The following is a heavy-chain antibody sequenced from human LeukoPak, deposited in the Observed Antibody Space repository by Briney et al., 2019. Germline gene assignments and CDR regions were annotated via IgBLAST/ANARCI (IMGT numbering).Heavy chain of an antibody. V-gene: IGHV1-18*01. CDR1: GYTFITHG. CDR2: ISAYNGNT. CDR3: ARGRLRYLDWTRAYSDY. Sequence: ASVKVSCKASGYTFITHGLTWVRQAPGQGLEWMGWISAYNGNTIYAQALQDRLTMTTDTSTSTAYMELRSLRSDDTAVYYCARGRLRYLDWTRAYSDYWGQGTLVTVSS. D-gene: IGHD3-9*01. J-gene: IGHJ4*02.